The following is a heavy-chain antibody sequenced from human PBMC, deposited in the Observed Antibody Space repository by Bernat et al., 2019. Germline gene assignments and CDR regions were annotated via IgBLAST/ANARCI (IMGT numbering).Heavy chain of an antibody. V-gene: IGHV4-39*01. CDR1: GGSISSSSYY. CDR2: IYYSGST. D-gene: IGHD3-10*01. J-gene: IGHJ4*02. Sequence: QLQLQESGPGLVKPSETLSLTCTVSGGSISSSSYYWGWIRQPPGKGLEWMGSIYYSGSTYYNPSLKSRVPISVDTSKNQFSLKLSSVTAADTAVYYCASPIYGSGSCIVDYWGQGTLVTVSS. CDR3: ASPIYGSGSCIVDY.